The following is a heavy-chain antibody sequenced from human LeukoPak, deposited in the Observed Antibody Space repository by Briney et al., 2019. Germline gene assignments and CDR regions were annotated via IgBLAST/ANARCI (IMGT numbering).Heavy chain of an antibody. CDR1: GFTLSNNG. Sequence: SGGSLRLSCAASGFTLSNNGMHWVRQAPGKGLEWVAIIFYDGNTKYYADSVRGRFTISRDNSKNTLYLQMNSLRAEDTALYFCAQDRYNGYLAQWGQGTLVTVSS. J-gene: IGHJ4*02. V-gene: IGHV3-33*06. CDR2: IFYDGNTK. CDR3: AQDRYNGYLAQ. D-gene: IGHD5-12*01.